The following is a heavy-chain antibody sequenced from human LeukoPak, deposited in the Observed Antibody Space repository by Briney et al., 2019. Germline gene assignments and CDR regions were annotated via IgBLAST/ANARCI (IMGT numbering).Heavy chain of an antibody. CDR2: IYTSGST. D-gene: IGHD2-15*01. Sequence: PSETLSLTCTVSGGSISSGSYYWSWIRQPAGKGLEWIGRIYTSGSTNYNPSLKSRVTISVDTSKNQFSLKLSSVTAADTAVYYCARDKVVVAATRWFDPWGQGTLVTVSS. CDR3: ARDKVVVAATRWFDP. J-gene: IGHJ5*02. V-gene: IGHV4-61*02. CDR1: GGSISSGSYY.